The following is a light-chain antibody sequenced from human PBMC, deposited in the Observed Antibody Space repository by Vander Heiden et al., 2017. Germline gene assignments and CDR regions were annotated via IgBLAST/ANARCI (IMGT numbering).Light chain of an antibody. Sequence: EIVLTQSPATLSLSPGEGATLSCRASQSVSNYLAWYQHKPGQAPRLLIYDASNRAAGIPARFSGSGSGTDFTLTISSLEPEDFAVYYCQQRSNWPPEVTFGGGTKVEIK. J-gene: IGKJ4*01. CDR1: QSVSNY. CDR2: DAS. V-gene: IGKV3-11*01. CDR3: QQRSNWPPEVT.